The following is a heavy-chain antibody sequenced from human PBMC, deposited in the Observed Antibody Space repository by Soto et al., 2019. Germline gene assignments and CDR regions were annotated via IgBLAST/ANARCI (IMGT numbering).Heavy chain of an antibody. J-gene: IGHJ4*02. V-gene: IGHV1-18*01. CDR1: GYTFTSYG. Sequence: GASVKVSCKASGYTFTSYGISWVRQAPGQGLEWMGWISAYNGNTNYAQKLQGRVTMTTDTSTSTAYMELRSLRSDDTAVYYCARDFGFDYVWGSYQSNEYWGQGTLVTVSS. D-gene: IGHD3-16*02. CDR3: ARDFGFDYVWGSYQSNEY. CDR2: ISAYNGNT.